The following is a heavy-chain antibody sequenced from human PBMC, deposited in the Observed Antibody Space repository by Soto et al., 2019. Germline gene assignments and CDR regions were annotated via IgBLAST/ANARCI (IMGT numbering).Heavy chain of an antibody. V-gene: IGHV4-4*02. CDR3: ASGWSTVLTDY. CDR1: GGSISSSNW. Sequence: VQLQESGPGLVKPSGTLSLTCAVSGGSISSSNWWSWVRQPPGKGLEWIGAIYHSGITHYNPSLKSLIIIPVDKSKHQVSLRLSSVTASDTAVYYCASGWSTVLTDYLGQGTLVTVSS. D-gene: IGHD4-4*01. CDR2: IYHSGIT. J-gene: IGHJ4*02.